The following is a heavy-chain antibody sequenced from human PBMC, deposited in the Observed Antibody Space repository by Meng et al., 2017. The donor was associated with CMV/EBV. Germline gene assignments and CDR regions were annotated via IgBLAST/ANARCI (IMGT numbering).Heavy chain of an antibody. CDR3: ARDTIFRSLDY. CDR2: IYYSGST. D-gene: IGHD3-3*01. V-gene: IGHV4-59*01. CDR1: GGSISSYY. Sequence: GSLRLSCTVSGGSISSYYWSWIRQPPGKGLEWIGYIYYSGSTNYNPSLKSRVTISVDTSKNQFSLKLSSVTAADTAVYYCARDTIFRSLDYWGQGTLVTVS. J-gene: IGHJ4*02.